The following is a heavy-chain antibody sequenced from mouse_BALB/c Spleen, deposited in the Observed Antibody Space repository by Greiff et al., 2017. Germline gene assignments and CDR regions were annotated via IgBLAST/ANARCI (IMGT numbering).Heavy chain of an antibody. CDR1: GYAFTNYL. CDR3: ASCYRYVDY. V-gene: IGHV1-54*03. Sequence: VQLQQSGAELVRPGTSVKVSCKASGYAFTNYLIEWVQQRPGQGLEWIGVINPGSGGTNYNEKFKGKATLTADKSSSTAYMQLSSLTSDDSAIYFCASCYRYVDYWGQGTTLTVSA. CDR2: INPGSGGT. J-gene: IGHJ2*01. D-gene: IGHD2-14*01.